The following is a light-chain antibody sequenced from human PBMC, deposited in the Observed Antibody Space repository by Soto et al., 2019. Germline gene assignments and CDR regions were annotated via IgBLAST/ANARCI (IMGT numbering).Light chain of an antibody. CDR2: GAS. CDR3: QQYGTSPSWT. CDR1: QRVSSNT. Sequence: ETVLTQSPGTLSLSPGEIATLSCRSSQRVSSNTLAWYQQKPGQAPKLLMYGASTRATGIPDRFSGSGSGTDFTLTVSRLEPDDFAVYYCQQYGTSPSWTFGQGTKVEIK. J-gene: IGKJ1*01. V-gene: IGKV3-20*01.